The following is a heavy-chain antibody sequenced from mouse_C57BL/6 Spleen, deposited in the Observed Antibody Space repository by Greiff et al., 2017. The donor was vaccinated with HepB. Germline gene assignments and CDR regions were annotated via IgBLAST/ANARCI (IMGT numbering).Heavy chain of an antibody. Sequence: VQLQQSGPELVKPGASVKMSCKASGYTFTDYNMHWVKQSHGKSLEWIGYINPNNGGTSYHQKFKGKATLTVNKSSSTAYMELRSLTSEDSAVHYCEAYGYSLAWFAYWGQGTLVTVSA. J-gene: IGHJ3*01. CDR2: INPNNGGT. CDR3: EAYGYSLAWFAY. D-gene: IGHD2-2*01. V-gene: IGHV1-22*01. CDR1: GYTFTDYN.